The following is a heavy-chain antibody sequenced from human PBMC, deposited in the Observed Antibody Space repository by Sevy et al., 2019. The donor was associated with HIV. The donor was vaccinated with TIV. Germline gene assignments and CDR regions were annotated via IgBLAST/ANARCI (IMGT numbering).Heavy chain of an antibody. CDR1: GFPFSTYA. D-gene: IGHD4-4*01. CDR3: ARVLRSNYNNYFDP. J-gene: IGHJ5*02. V-gene: IGHV3-30-3*01. CDR2: ISYDGSNK. Sequence: GGSLRLSCAASGFPFSTYALHWVRQAPGKGLEWVAVISYDGSNKYYADSVKGRFTISRDSSKNTLYLQMNSLTTEDTAVYYCARVLRSNYNNYFDPWGQGTLVTVSS.